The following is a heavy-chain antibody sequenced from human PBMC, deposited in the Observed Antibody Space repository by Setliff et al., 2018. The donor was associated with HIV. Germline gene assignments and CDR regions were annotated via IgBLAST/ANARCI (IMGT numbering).Heavy chain of an antibody. J-gene: IGHJ4*02. V-gene: IGHV4-39*01. Sequence: PSETLSLTCTVSGGSISSSSYYWGWIRQPPGKGLEWIGSIYYSGSTYYNPSLKSRVTISVDTSKNQFSLKLSSVTAADTAVYYCARHLYGGYTGGFDYRGQGTLVTVSS. CDR3: ARHLYGGYTGGFDY. CDR1: GGSISSSSYY. CDR2: IYYSGST. D-gene: IGHD5-12*01.